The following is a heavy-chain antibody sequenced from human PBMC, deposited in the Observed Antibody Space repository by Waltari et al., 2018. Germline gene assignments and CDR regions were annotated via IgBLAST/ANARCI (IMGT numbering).Heavy chain of an antibody. V-gene: IGHV4-34*01. J-gene: IGHJ4*02. CDR3: ARGRNYYDSSGYSLDY. Sequence: QVQLQQWGAGLLKPSATLSLTCAGYGGSFSGYYWSWIRQPPGKGLEWIGEINHSGSTNYNPSLKSRVTISVDTSKNQFSLKLSSVTAADTAVYYCARGRNYYDSSGYSLDYWGQGTLVTVSS. D-gene: IGHD3-22*01. CDR1: GGSFSGYY. CDR2: INHSGST.